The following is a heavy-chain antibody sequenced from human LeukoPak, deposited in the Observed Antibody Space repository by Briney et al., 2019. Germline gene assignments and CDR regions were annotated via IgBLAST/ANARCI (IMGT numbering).Heavy chain of an antibody. CDR2: IYYSGST. CDR1: GGSISSYY. CDR3: ARGGKQMATITTFDY. D-gene: IGHD5-24*01. V-gene: IGHV4-59*01. J-gene: IGHJ4*02. Sequence: KPSETLSLTCTVSGGSISSYYWSWIRQPPGKGLEWIGYIYYSGSTNYNPSLKSRVTISVDTSKNQFSLKLSSVTAADTAVYYCARGGKQMATITTFDYWVQGTLVTVSS.